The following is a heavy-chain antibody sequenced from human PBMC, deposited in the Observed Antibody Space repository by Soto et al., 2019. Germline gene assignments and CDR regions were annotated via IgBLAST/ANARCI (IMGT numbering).Heavy chain of an antibody. Sequence: QVQLVESGGGVVQPGRSLRLSCAASGFTFSSYGMHWVRQAPGKGLEWVAVISYDGSNKYYADSVKGRFTISRDNSKNTLYLQMNSLRAEDTAVYYCAKPRSGWDFDYWGQGPLVTVSS. V-gene: IGHV3-30*18. D-gene: IGHD6-19*01. CDR2: ISYDGSNK. CDR3: AKPRSGWDFDY. CDR1: GFTFSSYG. J-gene: IGHJ4*02.